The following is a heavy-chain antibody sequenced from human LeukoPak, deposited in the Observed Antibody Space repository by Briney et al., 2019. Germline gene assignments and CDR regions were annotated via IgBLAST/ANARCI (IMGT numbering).Heavy chain of an antibody. CDR1: GDIVSINSAA. D-gene: IGHD6-19*01. J-gene: IGHJ4*02. CDR3: ARSPSPYSSGWYFDY. CDR2: KYQRSKWYN. Sequence: SQTLSLTCAISGDIVSINSAAWNWIRQSPSRGLEWQVRKYQRSKWYNDYAVSVKSRITINPDISKNQFSLQLNSVTPEDTAVYYCARSPSPYSSGWYFDYWGQGTLVTVSS. V-gene: IGHV6-1*01.